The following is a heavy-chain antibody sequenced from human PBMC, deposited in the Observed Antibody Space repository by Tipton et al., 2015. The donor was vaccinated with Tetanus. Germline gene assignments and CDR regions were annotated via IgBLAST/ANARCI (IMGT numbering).Heavy chain of an antibody. CDR3: AKGWGSLDH. CDR2: ISPDGSNQ. D-gene: IGHD7-27*01. Sequence: SLRLSCAASGFPFFSYNIHWVRQAPGKGLESVAVISPDGSNQYYSDSVKGRFTISRDNSKNALYLQMIGLRAEDTAVYYCAKGWGSLDHWGQGTLVTVSS. J-gene: IGHJ4*02. V-gene: IGHV3-30*18. CDR1: GFPFFSYN.